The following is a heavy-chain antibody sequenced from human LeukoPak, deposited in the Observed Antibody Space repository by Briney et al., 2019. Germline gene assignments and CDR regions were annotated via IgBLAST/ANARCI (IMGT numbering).Heavy chain of an antibody. CDR2: MNPNSGNT. CDR1: GYTFTSYD. CDR3: ARAQKIMVYAIGY. D-gene: IGHD2-8*01. V-gene: IGHV1-8*01. J-gene: IGHJ4*02. Sequence: ASVKVSCKASGYTFTSYDINWVRQATGQGLERMGWMNPNSGNTGYAQKFQGRVTMTRNTSISTAYMELSSLRSEDTAVYYCARAQKIMVYAIGYWGQGTLVTVSS.